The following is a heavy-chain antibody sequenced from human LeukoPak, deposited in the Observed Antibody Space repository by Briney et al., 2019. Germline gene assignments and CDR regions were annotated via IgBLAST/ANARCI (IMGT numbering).Heavy chain of an antibody. CDR2: IYGAGAA. D-gene: IGHD6-13*01. V-gene: IGHV3-66*02. J-gene: IGHJ4*02. Sequence: PGGSLRLSCAASGINVSANYMTWVRQAPGKGIEWVSLIYGAGAAYYAESVRGRFIISRDNSKNTLFLQMNSLRAEDTAVYYCVSSTGQQLIPYDYWGQGTHVAVSS. CDR3: VSSTGQQLIPYDY. CDR1: GINVSANY.